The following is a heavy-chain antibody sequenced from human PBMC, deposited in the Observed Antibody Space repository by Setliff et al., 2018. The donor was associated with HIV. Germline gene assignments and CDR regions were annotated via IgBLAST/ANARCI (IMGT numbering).Heavy chain of an antibody. Sequence: GGSLRLSCAASGFTFSSYSMSWVRQAPGKGLEWVSSISSSSSYIYYADSVKGRFTISRDNAQNSLYLQMNSLRADDTAIYYCARSRAAGFDYWGQGTLVTVSS. CDR2: ISSSSSYI. V-gene: IGHV3-21*04. D-gene: IGHD6-13*01. CDR3: ARSRAAGFDY. J-gene: IGHJ4*02. CDR1: GFTFSSYS.